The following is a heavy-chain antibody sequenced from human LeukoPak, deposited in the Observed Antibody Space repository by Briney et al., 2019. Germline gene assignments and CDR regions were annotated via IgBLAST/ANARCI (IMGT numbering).Heavy chain of an antibody. CDR3: AKVSLAFSSGWSEGVGGPFDY. J-gene: IGHJ4*02. CDR2: ISWNSGSI. V-gene: IGHV3-9*01. D-gene: IGHD6-19*01. Sequence: GGSLRLSCAASGFTFDDYAMHWVRQAPGKGLEWVSGISWNSGSIGYADSVKGRFTISRDNAKNSLYLQMNSLRAEDTALYYCAKVSLAFSSGWSEGVGGPFDYWGQGTLVTVSS. CDR1: GFTFDDYA.